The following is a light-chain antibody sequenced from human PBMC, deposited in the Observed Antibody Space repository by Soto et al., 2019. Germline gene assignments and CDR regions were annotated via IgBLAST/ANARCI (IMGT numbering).Light chain of an antibody. J-gene: IGLJ2*01. Sequence: QSALTQPASVSGSPGQSITISCTGTSSDVGSYNFVSWYQQHPGKAPKLIIYEGSKRPSGVSNRFSGSKSGNTASLTISGLQAEDEADYHCCSYAGSSTFVFGGGTKLTVL. CDR1: SSDVGSYNF. CDR3: CSYAGSSTFV. V-gene: IGLV2-23*03. CDR2: EGS.